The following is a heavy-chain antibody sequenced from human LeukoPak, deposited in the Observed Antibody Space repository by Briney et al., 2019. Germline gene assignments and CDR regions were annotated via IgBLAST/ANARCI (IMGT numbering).Heavy chain of an antibody. CDR3: ERAPLGSYDSSGFYYFYGMDV. D-gene: IGHD3-22*01. V-gene: IGHV3-33*01. CDR1: GFTFSTYG. J-gene: IGHJ6*01. CDR2: IWDDGSSK. Sequence: GRSLRLSCAASGFTFSTYGMHWVRQAPGKGLEWVEVIWDDGSSKYYTESVKGRFTISRANSKNTVYLQINSLRAEETSVYYCERAPLGSYDSSGFYYFYGMDVWGQGTTVTVPS.